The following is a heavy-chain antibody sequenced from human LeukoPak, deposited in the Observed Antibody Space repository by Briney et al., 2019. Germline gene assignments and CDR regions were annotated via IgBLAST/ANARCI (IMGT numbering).Heavy chain of an antibody. Sequence: ASVKVSCKASGYTFSSYAMHWVRQAPGQRLEWMGWINAGNGNTKYSQKFQGRVTITRDTSASTAYMELSSLRSEDTAVYYCARVFTMVRGVITHFDYWGQGTLVTVSS. V-gene: IGHV1-3*01. D-gene: IGHD3-10*01. CDR1: GYTFSSYA. J-gene: IGHJ4*02. CDR3: ARVFTMVRGVITHFDY. CDR2: INAGNGNT.